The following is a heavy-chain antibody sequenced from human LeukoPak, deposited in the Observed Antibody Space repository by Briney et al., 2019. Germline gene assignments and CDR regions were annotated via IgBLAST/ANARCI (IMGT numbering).Heavy chain of an antibody. CDR3: AKAKETFSEFDY. V-gene: IGHV3-23*01. Sequence: GGSLRLSCAASGFTFSSYAMSWVRQAPGKGLEWVAVISGSGGGTYYADSVKGRFTISRDNSKNTLYLQINSLRAEDTALYYCAKAKETFSEFDYWGQGTLVTVSS. D-gene: IGHD2/OR15-2a*01. CDR2: ISGSGGGT. CDR1: GFTFSSYA. J-gene: IGHJ4*02.